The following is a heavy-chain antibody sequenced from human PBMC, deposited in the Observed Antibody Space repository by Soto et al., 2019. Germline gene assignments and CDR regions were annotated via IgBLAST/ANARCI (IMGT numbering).Heavy chain of an antibody. D-gene: IGHD3-22*01. CDR3: AKDTYYYDRSGYYTYDH. CDR2: INSDGSST. J-gene: IGHJ4*02. CDR1: GFTFSNYW. V-gene: IGHV3-74*01. Sequence: PGGSLRLSCTASGFTFSNYWMHWVRQAPGKGLVWVSRINSDGSSTSYADSVKGRFTISRDNSRNSLDLQMNSLRAEDTAVYYCAKDTYYYDRSGYYTYDHWGQGTQVTVSS.